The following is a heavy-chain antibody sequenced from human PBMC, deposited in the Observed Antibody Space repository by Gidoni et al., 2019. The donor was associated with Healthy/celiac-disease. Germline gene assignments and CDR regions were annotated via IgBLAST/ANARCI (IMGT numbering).Heavy chain of an antibody. CDR2: IYFSGST. CDR3: ARHVAPTYYYGAGSYLIDP. V-gene: IGHV4-39*01. J-gene: IGHJ5*02. D-gene: IGHD3-10*01. Sequence: QLQLQESGPGLVKPSETLSLTCTVSGGSISSRSYYWGWIRQPPGKGLEWNGSIYFSGSTYYNPYLKSRVTISVDTSKNQFALKLSSVTAADTAVYYCARHVAPTYYYGAGSYLIDPWGQGTLVTVSS. CDR1: GGSISSRSYY.